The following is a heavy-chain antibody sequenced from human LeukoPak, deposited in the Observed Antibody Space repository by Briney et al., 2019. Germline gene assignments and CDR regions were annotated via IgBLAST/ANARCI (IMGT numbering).Heavy chain of an antibody. CDR2: ISWNSGNI. Sequence: GGSLRLSCAASGFTFDDYAMHWVRQAPGKGLEWVSGISWNSGNIGYADSVKGRFTISIDNAKNSLYLQMNSLRAEDMALYYCAKATGYSSGWAAFDIWGQGTMVTVSS. D-gene: IGHD6-19*01. V-gene: IGHV3-9*03. J-gene: IGHJ3*02. CDR1: GFTFDDYA. CDR3: AKATGYSSGWAAFDI.